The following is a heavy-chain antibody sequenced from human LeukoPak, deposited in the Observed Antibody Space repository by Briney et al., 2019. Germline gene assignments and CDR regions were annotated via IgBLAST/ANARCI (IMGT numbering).Heavy chain of an antibody. J-gene: IGHJ4*02. CDR3: ARGDDYKSTLFDY. CDR2: ISSGGST. Sequence: PSETLSLTCTVSGASVSSYYWSWIRQPPGKELEWIGYISSGGSTNYNPSLKSRVTISIDTSKNQFSLKLTSATAADTAIYYCARGDDYKSTLFDYWGQGTLVTVSS. V-gene: IGHV4-59*02. D-gene: IGHD5-12*01. CDR1: GASVSSYY.